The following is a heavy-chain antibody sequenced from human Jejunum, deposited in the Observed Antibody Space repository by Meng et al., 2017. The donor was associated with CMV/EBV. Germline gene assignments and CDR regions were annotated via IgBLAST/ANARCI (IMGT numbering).Heavy chain of an antibody. D-gene: IGHD3-10*01. J-gene: IGHJ4*02. V-gene: IGHV3-21*01. CDR1: GFIFSRYD. CDR2: IGTTSTHI. CDR3: ARAVGGQVNY. Sequence: LSCAASGFIFSRYDMSWVRQAPGKGLEFVASIGTTSTHIYYAASVQGRFTISRDNAKNSLHLQMDSLAAEDTAVYYCARAVGGQVNYWGQGTLVTVSS.